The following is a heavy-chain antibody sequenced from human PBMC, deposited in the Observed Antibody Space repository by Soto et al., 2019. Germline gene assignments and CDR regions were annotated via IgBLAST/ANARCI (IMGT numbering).Heavy chain of an antibody. Sequence: EVQLVESGGGLVQSGGSLRLSCAASGLTVSRKYMTWVRQALGKGLEWVSIINVGDNTYYADSVKGRFTICRDKSKNTLYLQMNSLRAEDTAVYYCARGMSSGWPYVFDIWGQGTTVTVSS. CDR3: ARGMSSGWPYVFDI. V-gene: IGHV3-66*01. J-gene: IGHJ3*02. D-gene: IGHD6-19*01. CDR1: GLTVSRKY. CDR2: INVGDNT.